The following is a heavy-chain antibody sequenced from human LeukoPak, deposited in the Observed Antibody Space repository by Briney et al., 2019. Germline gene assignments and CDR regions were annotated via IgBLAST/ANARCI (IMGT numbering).Heavy chain of an antibody. Sequence: GGSLRLSCAASGITFSPSAMSWVRQAPGKGLEWISYITNGDTSLYYADSVKGRFTISRDNTRNSLYLQMISLRAEDTAVYYCARRSNGTYSNYGLDVWGQGTTVTVSS. CDR2: ITNGDTSL. CDR3: ARRSNGTYSNYGLDV. J-gene: IGHJ6*02. CDR1: GITFSPSA. D-gene: IGHD1-1*01. V-gene: IGHV3-11*01.